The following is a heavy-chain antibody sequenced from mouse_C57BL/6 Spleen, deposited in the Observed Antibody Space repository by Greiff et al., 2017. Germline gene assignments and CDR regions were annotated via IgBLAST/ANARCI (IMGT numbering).Heavy chain of an antibody. V-gene: IGHV1-69*01. CDR2: IDPSDSYT. Sequence: QVQLQQPGAELVMPGASVKLSCKASGYTFTSYWMHWVKQRPGQGLEWIGEIDPSDSYTNYNQKFKGKSTLTVDKSSSTAYMQLSSLTSEDSAVYYCARWDSSGYEGYYAMDYWGQGTSVTVSS. J-gene: IGHJ4*01. D-gene: IGHD3-2*02. CDR1: GYTFTSYW. CDR3: ARWDSSGYEGYYAMDY.